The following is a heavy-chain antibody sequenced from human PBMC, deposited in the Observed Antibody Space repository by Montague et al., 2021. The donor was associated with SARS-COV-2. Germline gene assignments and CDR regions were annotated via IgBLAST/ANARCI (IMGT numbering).Heavy chain of an antibody. V-gene: IGHV4-39*07. D-gene: IGHD2-15*01. Sequence: SETLSLTCTVSGGSISSSSYYWGWIRQPPGKGLEWIGSIYYRGSTYYNPSLKSRVTISVDTSKNQFSLKLSSVTAADTAVYYCARAPPGYWGVVVVVAANFDYWGQGTLVTVSS. J-gene: IGHJ4*02. CDR2: IYYRGST. CDR1: GGSISSSSYY. CDR3: ARAPPGYWGVVVVVAANFDY.